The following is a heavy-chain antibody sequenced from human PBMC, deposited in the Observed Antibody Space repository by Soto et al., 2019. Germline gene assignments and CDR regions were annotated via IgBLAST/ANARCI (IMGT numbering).Heavy chain of an antibody. Sequence: PSETLSLTCSVSGSPISSYDWSWFRQPPGQGLEWLGYVYYTGTTTYNPSLKSRLTISLDTSKTQFSLKLGSVTAADTAVYYCARLGDYYQTFDYWGQGALVTVSS. V-gene: IGHV4-59*08. D-gene: IGHD3-22*01. CDR1: GSPISSYD. CDR3: ARLGDYYQTFDY. J-gene: IGHJ4*01. CDR2: VYYTGTT.